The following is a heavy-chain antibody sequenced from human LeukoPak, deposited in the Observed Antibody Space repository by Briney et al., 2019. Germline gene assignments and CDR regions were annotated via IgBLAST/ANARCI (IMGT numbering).Heavy chain of an antibody. CDR3: ARDGGSGSYYYYMDV. D-gene: IGHD3-10*01. V-gene: IGHV4-59*12. CDR1: GGSISGYY. Sequence: SETLSLTCTVSGGSISGYYWTWIRQPPGKGLEWIGYIYYSGSTNYKFSLKSRVTISVDTSKNQFSLKLSSVTAADTAVYYCARDGGSGSYYYYMDVWGKGTTVTISS. J-gene: IGHJ6*03. CDR2: IYYSGST.